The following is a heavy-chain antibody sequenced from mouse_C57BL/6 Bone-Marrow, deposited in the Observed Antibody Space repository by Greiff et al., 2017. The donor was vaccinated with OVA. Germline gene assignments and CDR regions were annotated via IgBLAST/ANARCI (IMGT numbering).Heavy chain of an antibody. CDR1: GYSITSGYD. CDR3: ARDTHSSGYAMDY. Sequence: EVKLQQSGPGMVKPSQSLSLTCTVTGYSITSGYDWHWIRHFPGNKLEWMGYISYSGSTNYNPSLKSRISITHDTSKNHFFLKLNSVTTEDTATYYCARDTHSSGYAMDYWGQGTSVTVSS. D-gene: IGHD3-2*02. CDR2: ISYSGST. J-gene: IGHJ4*01. V-gene: IGHV3-1*01.